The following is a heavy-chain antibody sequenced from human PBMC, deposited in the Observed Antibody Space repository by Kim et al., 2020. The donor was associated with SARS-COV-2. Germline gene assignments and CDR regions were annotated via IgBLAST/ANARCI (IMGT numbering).Heavy chain of an antibody. Sequence: SETLSLTCTVSGGSISSSSYYWGWIRQPPGKGLGWIGSNYYSGSTYYNPSLKSRVTISVDTSKNQFSLKLSSVTAADTAVYYCARVPYYGSGSYLYSFHYYYGMDVWGQGTTVTVSS. CDR3: ARVPYYGSGSYLYSFHYYYGMDV. CDR1: GGSISSSSYY. J-gene: IGHJ6*02. V-gene: IGHV4-39*07. CDR2: NYYSGST. D-gene: IGHD3-10*01.